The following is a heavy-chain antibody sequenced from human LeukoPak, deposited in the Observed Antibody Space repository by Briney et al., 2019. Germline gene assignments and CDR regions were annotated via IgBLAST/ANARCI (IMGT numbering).Heavy chain of an antibody. D-gene: IGHD6-13*01. J-gene: IGHJ4*02. CDR3: ARRSSTWSFEY. CDR1: GGSISSYY. CDR2: IYSSGST. Sequence: PSETLSLTCTVSGGSISSYYWSWIRQPPGKGLEWIGYIYSSGSTNYNPSLKSRVTIFVDTSKNQFSLKLSSVTAADTAVYYCARRSSTWSFEYWGQGTLVTVSS. V-gene: IGHV4-59*08.